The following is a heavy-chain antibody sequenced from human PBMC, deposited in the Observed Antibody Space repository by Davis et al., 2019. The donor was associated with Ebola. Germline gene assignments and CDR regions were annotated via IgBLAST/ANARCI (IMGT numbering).Heavy chain of an antibody. V-gene: IGHV1-2*02. CDR1: GYTFTGYY. CDR2: INPNSGGT. D-gene: IGHD2-2*01. J-gene: IGHJ4*02. CDR3: ARGEDIVVVPAAGSEYYFDY. Sequence: ASVKVSCKASGYTFTGYYMHWVRQAPGQGLEWMGWINPNSGGTNYAQKFQGRVTMTRDTSISTAYMELSRLRSDDTAVYYCARGEDIVVVPAAGSEYYFDYWGQGTLVTVSS.